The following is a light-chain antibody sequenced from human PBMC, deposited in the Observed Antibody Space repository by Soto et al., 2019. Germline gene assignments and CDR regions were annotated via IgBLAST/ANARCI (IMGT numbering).Light chain of an antibody. V-gene: IGLV1-40*01. J-gene: IGLJ3*02. CDR2: VNN. CDR1: SSNIGAGYD. CDR3: QSFDSSLSGCV. Sequence: QSVLTQPPSVSGAPGQRVTISCTGSSSNIGAGYDVQWYQQLPGTAPKLLIYVNNNRPSGVPDRFSGSKSGTSASLAITGLQSEDEADYYCQSFDSSLSGCVFGGGTKLTVL.